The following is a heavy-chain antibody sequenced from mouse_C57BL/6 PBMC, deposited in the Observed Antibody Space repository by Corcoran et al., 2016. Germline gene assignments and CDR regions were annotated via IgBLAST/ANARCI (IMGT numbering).Heavy chain of an antibody. D-gene: IGHD2-2*01. CDR1: GYTFTTYG. Sequence: QIQLVQSGPELKKPGETVKISCKASGYTFTTYGMSWVKQAPGKGLKWMGWINTYSGVPTYADDFKGRFAFSLETSASTAYLQINNLKNEDTATYFCARLLWLRHRDYWGQGTTLTVSS. J-gene: IGHJ2*01. CDR3: ARLLWLRHRDY. CDR2: INTYSGVP. V-gene: IGHV9-3*01.